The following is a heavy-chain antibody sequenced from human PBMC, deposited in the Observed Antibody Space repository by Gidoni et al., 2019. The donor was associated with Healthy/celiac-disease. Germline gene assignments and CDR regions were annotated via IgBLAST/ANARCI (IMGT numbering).Heavy chain of an antibody. CDR1: GFTFSSSA. J-gene: IGHJ3*02. CDR2: ISGIGGST. D-gene: IGHD2-2*01. V-gene: IGHV3-23*01. Sequence: EVQRLESGGGLVQPGGSLRLSCAASGFTFSSSAMSWVRQAPGKGLEWVSAISGIGGSTYYADSVKGRFTISRDNSKNTLYLQMNSLRAEDTAVYYCAKTSGIVLVPAAMSAFDIWGQGTMVTVSS. CDR3: AKTSGIVLVPAAMSAFDI.